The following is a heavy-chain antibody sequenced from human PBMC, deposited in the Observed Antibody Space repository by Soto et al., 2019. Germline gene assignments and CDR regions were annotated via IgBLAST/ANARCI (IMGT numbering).Heavy chain of an antibody. CDR2: IYYSGST. Sequence: LSLTCTVSGGSISSYYWSWIRQPPGKGLGWXGYIYYSGSTNYNPSLKSRVTISVDTSKNQFSLKLSSVTAADTAVYYCARVGRRDFLYYYDISRYYTDAFDIWGHGTMVTVSS. CDR3: ARVGRRDFLYYYDISRYYTDAFDI. D-gene: IGHD3-22*01. V-gene: IGHV4-59*01. J-gene: IGHJ3*02. CDR1: GGSISSYY.